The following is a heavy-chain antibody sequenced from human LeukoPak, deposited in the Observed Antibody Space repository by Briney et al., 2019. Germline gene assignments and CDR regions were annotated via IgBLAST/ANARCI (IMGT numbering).Heavy chain of an antibody. CDR2: IYSGGST. Sequence: PGGSLRLSCAASGFTVSSNYMSWVRQAPGKGLEWVSVIYSGGSTYYADSVKGRFTISRDKSKNTLYLQMNSLRAEDTAVYYCARETRYCSSTSCYSLYYFDYWGQGTLVTVSS. V-gene: IGHV3-66*01. CDR1: GFTVSSNY. J-gene: IGHJ4*02. D-gene: IGHD2-2*02. CDR3: ARETRYCSSTSCYSLYYFDY.